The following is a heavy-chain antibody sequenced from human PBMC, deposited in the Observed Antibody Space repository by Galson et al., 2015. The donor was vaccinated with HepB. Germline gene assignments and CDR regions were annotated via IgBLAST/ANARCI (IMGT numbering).Heavy chain of an antibody. Sequence: SLRLSCAASGFTFGSYAMNWVRQAPGKGPEWVSGISGDGRSTSYVDSVKGRFIMSRDNSNSTLYLQMNSLGAEDTAIYYCAKTAGRTIVVAVIDYFDYWGQGAPVTVSS. CDR3: AKTAGRTIVVAVIDYFDY. D-gene: IGHD2-15*01. CDR2: ISGDGRST. CDR1: GFTFGSYA. J-gene: IGHJ4*02. V-gene: IGHV3-23*01.